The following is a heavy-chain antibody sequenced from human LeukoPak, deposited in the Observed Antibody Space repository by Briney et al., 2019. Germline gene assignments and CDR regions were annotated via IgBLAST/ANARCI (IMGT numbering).Heavy chain of an antibody. Sequence: GRSLRLSCAASGFTFDDYAMHWVRQAPGKGLEWVSGISWNSGSRGYADSVKGRFTISRDNAKNSLYLQMNSLRVEDTALYYCAKDIYGQVVGTNDNWGQGTLVTVSS. V-gene: IGHV3-9*01. CDR3: AKDIYGQVVGTNDN. D-gene: IGHD1-26*01. CDR2: ISWNSGSR. CDR1: GFTFDDYA. J-gene: IGHJ4*02.